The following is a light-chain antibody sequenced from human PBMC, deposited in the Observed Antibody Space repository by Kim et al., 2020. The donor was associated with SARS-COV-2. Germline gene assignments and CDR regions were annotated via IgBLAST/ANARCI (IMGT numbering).Light chain of an antibody. CDR3: QVWDSSSDLYV. Sequence: APGTTARISCGGNNIGSKSVYWYQQKPGAAPVLVIYYDSDRPSGTPEPFSGSNSGNTATLTISRVEAGDEADYYCQVWDSSSDLYVFGTGTKVTVL. J-gene: IGLJ1*01. CDR1: NIGSKS. CDR2: YDS. V-gene: IGLV3-21*04.